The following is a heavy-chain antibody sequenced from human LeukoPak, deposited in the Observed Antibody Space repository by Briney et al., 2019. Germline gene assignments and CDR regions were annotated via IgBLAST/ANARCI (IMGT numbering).Heavy chain of an antibody. Sequence: ASVKVSCTASGYTFTSYYMHWVRQAPGQGLEWMGIINPSGGSTSYAQKFQGRVTMTRDTSTSTVYMELSSLRSEDTAVYYCARDQVALAARPRWDYWGQGTLVTVSS. V-gene: IGHV1-46*01. CDR2: INPSGGST. CDR3: ARDQVALAARPRWDY. J-gene: IGHJ4*02. D-gene: IGHD6-6*01. CDR1: GYTFTSYY.